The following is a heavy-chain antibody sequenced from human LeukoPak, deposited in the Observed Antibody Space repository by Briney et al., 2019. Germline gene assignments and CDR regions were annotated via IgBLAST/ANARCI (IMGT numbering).Heavy chain of an antibody. Sequence: GGSLRLSCVVSGFTFSNFAMTWVRQAPGKGLEWVSSISPRGDYVYYVDSVKGRFTFSRDNSKHTLYLQMNSLRADDTAVYYCANHGVYSGSYSMDVWGQGTTVIVSS. V-gene: IGHV3-23*01. CDR1: GFTFSNFA. D-gene: IGHD1-26*01. CDR2: ISPRGDYV. J-gene: IGHJ6*02. CDR3: ANHGVYSGSYSMDV.